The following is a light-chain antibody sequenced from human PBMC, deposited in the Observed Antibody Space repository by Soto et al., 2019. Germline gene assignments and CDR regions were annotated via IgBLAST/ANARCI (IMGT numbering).Light chain of an antibody. CDR2: KAS. V-gene: IGKV1-5*03. Sequence: DIQMTQSPSTLSASVGDRVTNTCRASQSISSWLAWYQQKPGKAPKLLIYKASSLESGVPSRFSGSGSGTEFTLTISSLQPDDFATYYCQQYNSYPGAFGQGTKLEIK. J-gene: IGKJ2*01. CDR1: QSISSW. CDR3: QQYNSYPGA.